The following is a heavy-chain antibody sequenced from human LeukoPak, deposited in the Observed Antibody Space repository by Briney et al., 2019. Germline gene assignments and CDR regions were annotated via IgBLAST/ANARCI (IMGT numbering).Heavy chain of an antibody. CDR1: GGSISSNSNY. CDR2: ISYGGST. Sequence: SETLSLTCTVSGGSISSNSNYWAWIRQPPGRGLEWIRSISYGGSTYYSPSLESRVTISVDTSKNQFSLNLSSVTAADTAVYYCARQALWFFDHWGQGTLVTVSS. CDR3: ARQALWFFDH. J-gene: IGHJ4*02. V-gene: IGHV4-39*01. D-gene: IGHD2-21*01.